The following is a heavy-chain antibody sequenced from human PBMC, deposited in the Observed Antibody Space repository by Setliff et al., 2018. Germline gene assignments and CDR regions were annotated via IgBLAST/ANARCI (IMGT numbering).Heavy chain of an antibody. CDR1: GDSISRSTYY. J-gene: IGHJ4*02. CDR3: ARTIYGDCPVD. CDR2: VDHSGNT. D-gene: IGHD4-17*01. V-gene: IGHV4-39*07. Sequence: PSETLSLTCTVSGDSISRSTYYWGWIRQSPGKGLDWIGTVDHSGNTFYNPSLKSRVTISVDTSKNQLSLQLSSVTAADTAVYYCARTIYGDCPVDWGQGTLVTVSS.